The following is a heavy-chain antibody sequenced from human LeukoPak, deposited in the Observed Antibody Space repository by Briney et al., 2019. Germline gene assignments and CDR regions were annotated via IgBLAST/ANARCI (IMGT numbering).Heavy chain of an antibody. CDR1: GGSISSYY. D-gene: IGHD6-13*01. J-gene: IGHJ3*02. CDR3: ARGAAAGKGDAFDI. CDR2: IYYSGST. V-gene: IGHV4-59*01. Sequence: SETLSLTCTVSGGSISSYYWSWIRQPPGKGLEWIGYIYYSGSTNYNPSLKSRVTISVDTSKNQFSLMLSSVTAADTAVYYCARGAAAGKGDAFDIWGQGTMVTVSS.